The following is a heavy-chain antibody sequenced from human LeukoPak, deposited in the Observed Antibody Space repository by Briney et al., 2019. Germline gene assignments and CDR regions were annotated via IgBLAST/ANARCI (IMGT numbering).Heavy chain of an antibody. J-gene: IGHJ4*02. Sequence: GGSLRLSCATAGFSFSSCWMHWVRQAPENGLVWVSRISSDGSTTDYADPVKGRFTISSDNARNSLYLQMNNVRAEDTAVYYCARGGPGYYFDYWGPGTLVTVSS. V-gene: IGHV3-74*01. CDR1: GFSFSSCW. CDR3: ARGGPGYYFDY. CDR2: ISSDGSTT.